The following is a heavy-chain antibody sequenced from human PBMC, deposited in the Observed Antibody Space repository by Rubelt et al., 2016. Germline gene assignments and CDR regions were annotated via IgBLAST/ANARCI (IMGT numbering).Heavy chain of an antibody. CDR2: INPNSGGT. D-gene: IGHD2-21*01. Sequence: GYTFTGYYMHWVRQAPGQGLEWMGWINPNSGGTNYAQKFQGRVTMTRDTSISTAYMELSRLRSDDTAVYYCATEMIADSTSESWFDPWGQGTLVTVSS. V-gene: IGHV1-2*02. J-gene: IGHJ5*02. CDR1: GYTFTGYY. CDR3: ATEMIADSTSESWFDP.